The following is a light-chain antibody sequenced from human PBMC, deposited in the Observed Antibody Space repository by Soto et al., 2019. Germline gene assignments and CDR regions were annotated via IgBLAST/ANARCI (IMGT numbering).Light chain of an antibody. CDR2: DVS. Sequence: QSALTQPRSVSGSPGQSVTISCTGTSSDVGGYNYVSWYQHHPGKAPKLMIYDVSKRPSGVPDRFSGSKSGNTASLTISGLQAEGEADYYCCSYAGSYTYVFGTGTKLTVL. CDR3: CSYAGSYTYV. CDR1: SSDVGGYNY. J-gene: IGLJ1*01. V-gene: IGLV2-11*01.